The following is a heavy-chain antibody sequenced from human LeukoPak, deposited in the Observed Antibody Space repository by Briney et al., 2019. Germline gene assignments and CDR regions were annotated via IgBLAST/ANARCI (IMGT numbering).Heavy chain of an antibody. CDR3: ARGVEMATTTGFDY. D-gene: IGHD5-24*01. CDR1: GGTFSSYA. Sequence: SVKVSCKASGGTFSSYAISWVRQAPGQGLEWMGGIIPIFGTANYAQEFQGRVTITTDESTSTAYMELSSLRSEDTAVYYCARGVEMATTTGFDYWGQGALVTVSS. CDR2: IIPIFGTA. J-gene: IGHJ4*02. V-gene: IGHV1-69*05.